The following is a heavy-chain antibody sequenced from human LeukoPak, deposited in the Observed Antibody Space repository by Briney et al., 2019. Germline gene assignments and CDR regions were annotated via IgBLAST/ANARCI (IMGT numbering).Heavy chain of an antibody. V-gene: IGHV4-30-2*01. J-gene: IGHJ6*02. Sequence: SETLSLTCAVSGGSISSGGYSWSWIRQPPGKGLEWIGYIYHSGSTYYNPSLKSRVTISVDRSKNQFSLKLSSVTAADTAVYYCARDIGKYYGSGSYYKSGGMDVWGQGTTVSVSS. CDR1: GGSISSGGYS. CDR2: IYHSGST. CDR3: ARDIGKYYGSGSYYKSGGMDV. D-gene: IGHD3-10*01.